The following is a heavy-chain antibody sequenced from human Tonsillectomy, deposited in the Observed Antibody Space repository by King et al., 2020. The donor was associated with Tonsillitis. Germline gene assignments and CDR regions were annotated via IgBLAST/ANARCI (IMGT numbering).Heavy chain of an antibody. J-gene: IGHJ4*02. CDR2: IDPTDSYT. V-gene: IGHV5-10-1*03. Sequence: VQLVESGAEVKKPGESLRISCKGSGYSFTSYCISWVRQMPGKGLEWMGRIDPTDSYTNYSPSFQGHVTISADKSISTAYLQWSILKASDTAMYYCARHPGSGHYIDYWGQGTLVTVSS. CDR3: ARHPGSGHYIDY. CDR1: GYSFTSYC. D-gene: IGHD6-19*01.